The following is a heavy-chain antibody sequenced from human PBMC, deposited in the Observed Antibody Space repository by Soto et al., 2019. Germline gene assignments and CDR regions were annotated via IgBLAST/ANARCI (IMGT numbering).Heavy chain of an antibody. CDR1: GGSISSSHW. J-gene: IGHJ3*01. D-gene: IGHD3-9*01. CDR2: ISHSGTS. CDR3: ARVVLTITRGAFDA. V-gene: IGHV4-4*02. Sequence: QVQLQESGPGLVKPSWTLSLTCAVSGGSISSSHWWTWVRQSPGKGLEYIGEISHSGTSNSNPSLKSRVTLSVDKSKTHFSLTLTSVTAADTAVYYCARVVLTITRGAFDAWGQGTLVIVSS.